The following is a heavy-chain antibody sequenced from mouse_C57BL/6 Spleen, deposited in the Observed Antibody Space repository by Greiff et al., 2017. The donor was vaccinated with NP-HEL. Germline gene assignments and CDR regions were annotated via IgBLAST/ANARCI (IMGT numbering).Heavy chain of an antibody. J-gene: IGHJ2*01. Sequence: VQLQHSGAELVRPGTSVKVSCKASGYAFTNYLIEWVKQRPGQGLEWIGVINPGSGGTNYNEKFKGKATLTADKSSSTAYMQLSSLTSEDSAVYFCASGDYDAYYFDYWGQGTTLTVSS. V-gene: IGHV1-54*01. D-gene: IGHD2-4*01. CDR2: INPGSGGT. CDR3: ASGDYDAYYFDY. CDR1: GYAFTNYL.